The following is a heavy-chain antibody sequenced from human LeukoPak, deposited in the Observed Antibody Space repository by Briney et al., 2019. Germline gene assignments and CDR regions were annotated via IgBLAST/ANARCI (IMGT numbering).Heavy chain of an antibody. V-gene: IGHV3-48*01. J-gene: IGHJ4*02. D-gene: IGHD3-3*01. CDR3: ARSFDTIFGVVAPFDY. CDR1: GFTFSSYS. Sequence: PPGGSLRLSCAASGFTFSSYSMNWVRQAPGKGLEGFSYISSSSSTIYYADSVKGRFTISRDNAKNSLYLQMNSLRAEDTAVYYCARSFDTIFGVVAPFDYWGQGTLVTVSS. CDR2: ISSSSSTI.